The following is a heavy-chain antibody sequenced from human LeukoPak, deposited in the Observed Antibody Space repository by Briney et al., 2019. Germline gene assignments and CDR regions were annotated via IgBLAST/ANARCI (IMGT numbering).Heavy chain of an antibody. Sequence: GESLKISCKLSGYSFTNYWIGWVRQMPGKGLEWMGIIFLGDSDTRYSPSFRGLVTFSADKSINTAYLHWSSLKASDTALYYCARHGVVPATDDAFDIWGHGTMVTVSS. CDR3: ARHGVVPATDDAFDI. CDR2: IFLGDSDT. D-gene: IGHD2-2*01. CDR1: GYSFTNYW. V-gene: IGHV5-51*01. J-gene: IGHJ3*02.